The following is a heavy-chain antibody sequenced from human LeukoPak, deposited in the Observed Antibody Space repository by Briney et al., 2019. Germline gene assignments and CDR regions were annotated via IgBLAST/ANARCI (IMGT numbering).Heavy chain of an antibody. CDR1: GVTFSSST. V-gene: IGHV3-21*01. D-gene: IGHD6-6*01. CDR3: ANSSSSRGVVNWFDP. Sequence: PGGSLRLSCAASGVTFSSSTMNWVRQAPGKGLEWVSSISSSNIYYADSVKGRLSISRDNARNSLYLQMNSLRAEDTAVYYCANSSSSRGVVNWFDPWGQGTLVTVSS. J-gene: IGHJ5*02. CDR2: ISSSNI.